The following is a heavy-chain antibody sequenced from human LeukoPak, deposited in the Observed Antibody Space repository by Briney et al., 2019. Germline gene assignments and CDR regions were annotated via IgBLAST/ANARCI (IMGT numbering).Heavy chain of an antibody. J-gene: IGHJ4*02. CDR3: AREIYSYGYGPFDY. V-gene: IGHV1-46*01. CDR2: INPSGGST. CDR1: GYTFTSYY. Sequence: WASVKVSCTASGYTFTSYYMHWVRQAPGQGLEWMGIINPSGGSTSYAQKFQGRVTITADESTSTAYMELSSLRSEDTAVYYCAREIYSYGYGPFDYWGQGTLVTVSS. D-gene: IGHD5-18*01.